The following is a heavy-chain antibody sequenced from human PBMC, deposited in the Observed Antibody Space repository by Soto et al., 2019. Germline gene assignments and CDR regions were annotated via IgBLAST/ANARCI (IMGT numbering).Heavy chain of an antibody. CDR1: GFTFSRHT. D-gene: IGHD3-3*01. Sequence: QVQLVESGGGVVQPGRSLSLSCAASGFTFSRHTMHWVRQAPGKGLEWVAAISDDGSNTYYADSVTGRFTISRDTSKQTLYLQMTSLSSEDTAVHPCEREVYYDFWSGFNTIPSYFDDWGQGTLVTVS. CDR2: ISDDGSNT. J-gene: IGHJ4*02. CDR3: EREVYYDFWSGFNTIPSYFDD. V-gene: IGHV3-30-3*01.